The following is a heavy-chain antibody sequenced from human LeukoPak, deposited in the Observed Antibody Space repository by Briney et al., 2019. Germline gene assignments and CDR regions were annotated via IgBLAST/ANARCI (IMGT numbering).Heavy chain of an antibody. CDR2: ISGDGGST. D-gene: IGHD3-10*01. CDR1: GFTFDDYA. Sequence: PGGSLRLSCAASGFTFDDYAMHWVRQAPGKGLEWVSLISGDGGSTYYADSVKGRFTISRDNSKNSLYLQMNSLRTEDTALYYCAKASTHPNYYGSGSYYNRIYYYGMDVWGQGTTVTVSS. J-gene: IGHJ6*02. V-gene: IGHV3-43*02. CDR3: AKASTHPNYYGSGSYYNRIYYYGMDV.